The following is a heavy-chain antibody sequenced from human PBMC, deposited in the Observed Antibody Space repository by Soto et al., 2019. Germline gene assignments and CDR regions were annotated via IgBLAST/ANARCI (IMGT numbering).Heavy chain of an antibody. J-gene: IGHJ6*02. CDR3: AKDHFIGATIRDYYYYYMDV. CDR1: GFTFSSYG. CDR2: ISYDGSNK. V-gene: IGHV3-30*18. D-gene: IGHD5-12*01. Sequence: VGSLRLSCAASGFTFSSYGMHWVRQAPGKGLEWVGVISYDGSNKYYADSVKGRFTISIDNSKNTLYLQMNSLRAEDTAVYYCAKDHFIGATIRDYYYYYMDVWGQGTMVTVSS.